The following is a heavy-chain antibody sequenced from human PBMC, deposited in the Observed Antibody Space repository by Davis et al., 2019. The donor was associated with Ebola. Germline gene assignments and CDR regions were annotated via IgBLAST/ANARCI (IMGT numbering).Heavy chain of an antibody. CDR2: IKEDGSEK. Sequence: GESLKISCAASGFSFSSYWMSWVRQAPGKGLEWVANIKEDGSEKHYVDSVKGRFTISRDNAKNSLYVQMNSLRAEDMAVYYCASSYGMDVWGKGTTVTVSS. CDR1: GFSFSSYW. V-gene: IGHV3-7*01. J-gene: IGHJ6*04. CDR3: ASSYGMDV.